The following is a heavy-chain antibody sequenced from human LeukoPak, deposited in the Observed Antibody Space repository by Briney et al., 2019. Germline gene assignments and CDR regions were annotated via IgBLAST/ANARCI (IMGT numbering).Heavy chain of an antibody. D-gene: IGHD3-3*01. J-gene: IGHJ4*02. CDR2: IYHSGST. V-gene: IGHV4-30-2*01. Sequence: SETLSLTCTVSGGSISSGGYYWSWIRQPPGKGLEWIGYIYHSGSTYYNPSLKSRVTISVDRSKNQFSLKLSSVTAADTAVYYCARGRDDFWSGYYEGLDYWGQGTLVTVSS. CDR3: ARGRDDFWSGYYEGLDY. CDR1: GGSISSGGYY.